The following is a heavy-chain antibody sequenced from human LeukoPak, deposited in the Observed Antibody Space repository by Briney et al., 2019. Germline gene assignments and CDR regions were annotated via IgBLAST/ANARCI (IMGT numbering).Heavy chain of an antibody. D-gene: IGHD2-21*02. J-gene: IGHJ4*02. V-gene: IGHV4-61*01. Sequence: SETLSLTCTVSGGSVSSGSSYWSWIRQPPGKGLEWIGYIYYSGGTNYSPSLKSRVTMSVDMSRDQFSLKLSSVTAADTAVYYCARVEYCGGDCYGFDYWGQGTLVTVSS. CDR3: ARVEYCGGDCYGFDY. CDR2: IYYSGGT. CDR1: GGSVSSGSSY.